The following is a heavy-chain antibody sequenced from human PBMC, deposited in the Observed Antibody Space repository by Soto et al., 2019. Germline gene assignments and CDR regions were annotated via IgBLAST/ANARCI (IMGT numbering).Heavy chain of an antibody. CDR1: GASISSGGYY. V-gene: IGHV4-31*03. CDR3: ARVKRPYSSSSAPYNWFDP. D-gene: IGHD6-6*01. Sequence: SETLSLTCTVSGASISSGGYYWSWIRQHPGKGREWIGYIYYSGSTYYNPSLKSRVTISVDTSKNQFSLKLSSVTAADTAVYYCARVKRPYSSSSAPYNWFDPWGQGTLVTVSS. CDR2: IYYSGST. J-gene: IGHJ5*02.